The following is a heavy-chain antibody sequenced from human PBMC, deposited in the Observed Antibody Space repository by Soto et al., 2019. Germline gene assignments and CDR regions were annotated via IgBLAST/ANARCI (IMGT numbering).Heavy chain of an antibody. V-gene: IGHV3-23*01. CDR1: GFTFSSYA. Sequence: GGSLRLSCAASGFTFSSYAMSWVRQAPGKGLEWVSAISGSGGSTYYADSVKGRFTVSRDNSKNTLYLQMNSLRAEDTAVYYCAKGFTINYYYYYMDVWGKGTTVTSP. D-gene: IGHD3-3*01. J-gene: IGHJ6*03. CDR3: AKGFTINYYYYYMDV. CDR2: ISGSGGST.